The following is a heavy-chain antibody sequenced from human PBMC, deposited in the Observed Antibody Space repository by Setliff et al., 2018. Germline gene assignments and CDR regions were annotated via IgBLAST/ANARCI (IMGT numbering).Heavy chain of an antibody. D-gene: IGHD6-19*01. J-gene: IGHJ6*03. CDR2: IIPIRGAA. CDR3: ARGPSGWSSATSRYYFYMDV. V-gene: IGHV1-69*13. Sequence: ASVKVSCKASGYTFTGYFIHWVRQAPGQGLEWMGGIIPIRGAADYAQKFQGKVIITADGSTSTAYMELTSLRSDDAAVYYCARGPSGWSSATSRYYFYMDVWGKGTTVTVSS. CDR1: GYTFTGYF.